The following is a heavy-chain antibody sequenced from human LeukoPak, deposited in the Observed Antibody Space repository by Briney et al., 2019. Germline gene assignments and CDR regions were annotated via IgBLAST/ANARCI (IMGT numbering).Heavy chain of an antibody. CDR1: GGSFSGYY. CDR3: ARGRFVVVVPAAKPAWFDP. J-gene: IGHJ5*02. Sequence: PSETLSVTCAVYGGSFSGYYWSWIRQPPGKGLEWIGEINHSGSTNYNPPLKSRVTISVDTSKNHSSLKLSSLTAAGTAVYYCARGRFVVVVPAAKPAWFDPWGQGTLVTVSP. D-gene: IGHD2-2*01. V-gene: IGHV4-34*01. CDR2: INHSGST.